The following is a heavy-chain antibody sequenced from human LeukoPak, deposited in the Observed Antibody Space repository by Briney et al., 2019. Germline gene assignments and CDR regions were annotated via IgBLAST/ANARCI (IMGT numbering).Heavy chain of an antibody. V-gene: IGHV4-34*01. D-gene: IGHD6-19*01. CDR1: GGSFSGYY. CDR3: ARDFRVYAVAGKSAFDI. CDR2: INHSGST. J-gene: IGHJ3*02. Sequence: SETLSLTCAVYGGSFSGYYWSCIRQPPGKGLEWIGEINHSGSTNYNPSLKSRVTISVDTSKNQFSLKLSFVTAADTAVYYCARDFRVYAVAGKSAFDIWGQGTMVTVSS.